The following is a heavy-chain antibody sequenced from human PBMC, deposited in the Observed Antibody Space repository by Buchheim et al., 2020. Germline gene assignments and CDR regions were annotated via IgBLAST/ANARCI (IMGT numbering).Heavy chain of an antibody. CDR2: TRNKANSYTT. V-gene: IGHV3-72*01. Sequence: EVQLVESGGGLVQPGGSLRLSCAASGFTFSDHYMDWVRQAPGKGLEWVGRTRNKANSYTTEYAASVKGRFTISRDDSKNFLYLQMNSLKTEDTAVYYCARVGGSYYNGMDVWGQGTT. D-gene: IGHD1-26*01. CDR1: GFTFSDHY. J-gene: IGHJ6*02. CDR3: ARVGGSYYNGMDV.